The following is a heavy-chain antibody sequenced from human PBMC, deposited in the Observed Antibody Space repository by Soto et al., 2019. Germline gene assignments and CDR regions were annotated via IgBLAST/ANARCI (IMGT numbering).Heavy chain of an antibody. CDR3: ATDWHTSAASY. D-gene: IGHD6-13*01. V-gene: IGHV6-1*01. CDR2: TYYRSKWYN. J-gene: IGHJ4*02. Sequence: PSQTLSLTCAISGDSVSSSSVTWNWIRQSPSRGLEWLGRTYYRSKWYNDYAESVKSRITINPDTSKNKFSLHLNSVTPEDTAVYYCATDWHTSAASYWGQGTLVTVSS. CDR1: GDSVSSSSVT.